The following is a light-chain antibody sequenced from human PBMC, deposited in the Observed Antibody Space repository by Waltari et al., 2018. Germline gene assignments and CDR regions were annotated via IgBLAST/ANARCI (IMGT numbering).Light chain of an antibody. J-gene: IGLJ2*01. CDR1: SSDVGAHNY. CDR3: SSHGGSKV. V-gene: IGLV2-8*01. CDR2: EVS. Sequence: QSALTQPPSASGSPGQSVTISCTGTSSDVGAHNYVSWYPQYPGKAPKLIIYEVSKRPSGVPDRFAGSKSGNTASLTVSGRQADDEADYYCSSHGGSKVFGGGTKLTVL.